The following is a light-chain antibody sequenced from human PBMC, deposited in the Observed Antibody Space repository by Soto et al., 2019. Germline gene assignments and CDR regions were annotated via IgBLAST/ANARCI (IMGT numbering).Light chain of an antibody. V-gene: IGKV1-16*01. CDR3: QHYDGYPQT. J-gene: IGKJ5*01. Sequence: DIQMTQSPSSLSASVGDSVTITCRASQDINNFLAWFQQKPGKAPKSLIFAASSLHSGVPSRFSGSGSGTDFTLTISSLQADDFGTYYCQHYDGYPQTFGQGTRLEI. CDR1: QDINNF. CDR2: AAS.